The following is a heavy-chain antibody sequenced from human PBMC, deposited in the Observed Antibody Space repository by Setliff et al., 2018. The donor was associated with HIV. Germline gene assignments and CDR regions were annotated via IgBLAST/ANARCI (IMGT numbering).Heavy chain of an antibody. CDR2: IIPTFTRA. CDR3: ARSVHSLYGDYATYFDP. J-gene: IGHJ5*02. D-gene: IGHD4-17*01. V-gene: IGHV1-69*05. CDR1: GGTFGRFG. Sequence: SAKVSCKASGGTFGRFGISWVRQAPGQGLEWMGGIIPTFTRANYAQEFQARVIITTDKSTSTAFMELTSLTSEDTAVYYCARSVHSLYGDYATYFDPWGQGTQVTVSS.